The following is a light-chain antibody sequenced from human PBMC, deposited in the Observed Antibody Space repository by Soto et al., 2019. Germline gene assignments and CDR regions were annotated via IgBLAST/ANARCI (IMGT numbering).Light chain of an antibody. J-gene: IGLJ3*02. CDR3: VLYMGSSWV. CDR2: STN. V-gene: IGLV8-61*01. Sequence: QTVVTQEPSFSVSPGATVTLTCGLSSGSVSTSYYPSWYQQTPGQAPRTLIYSTNTRSSGVPDRFSGSILGNKAALTITGAQADDESDYYCVLYMGSSWVFGGGTKLTVL. CDR1: SGSVSTSYY.